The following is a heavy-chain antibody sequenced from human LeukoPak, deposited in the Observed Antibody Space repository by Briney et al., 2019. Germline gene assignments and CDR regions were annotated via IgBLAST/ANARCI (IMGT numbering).Heavy chain of an antibody. CDR3: ARQHYDFWLPADY. D-gene: IGHD3-3*01. CDR2: ISPDGNSA. V-gene: IGHV3-74*01. CDR1: GFTFSSYW. J-gene: IGHJ4*02. Sequence: RGSLRLSCAASGFTFSSYWMHWVRQAPGKGPVRVSRISPDGNSAIYADSVNGRFTISRDNAKNSLYLQMNSLRAEDTAVYYCARQHYDFWLPADYWGRGTLVTVSS.